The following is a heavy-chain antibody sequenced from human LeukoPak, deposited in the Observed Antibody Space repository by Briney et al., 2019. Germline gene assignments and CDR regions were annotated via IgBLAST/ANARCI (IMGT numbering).Heavy chain of an antibody. D-gene: IGHD1-26*01. CDR1: GGSISSYY. J-gene: IGHJ4*02. CDR3: AREVGGYNPFDY. CDR2: IYYSGNT. V-gene: IGHV4-59*01. Sequence: SETLSLTCTVSGGSISSYYWSWIRQPPGKGLEWIGYIYYSGNTNYNPSLKSRVTISVDTSKNQFSLKLSSVTAADTAVYYCAREVGGYNPFDYWGQGTLVTVSS.